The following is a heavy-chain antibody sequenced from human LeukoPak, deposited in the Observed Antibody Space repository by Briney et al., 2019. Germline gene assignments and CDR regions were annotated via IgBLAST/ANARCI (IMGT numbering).Heavy chain of an antibody. CDR2: IYNPGTN. V-gene: IGHV4-59*01. Sequence: SETLSLTCTLSGGSMTDFYWSWIRHPPGEGREWIGSIYNPGTNNYNTSPEGGVIISIDTSKNQFSLKMSAVTAADTALYYCARDYTMTHASDIWGQGTLVTVSS. CDR1: GGSMTDFY. D-gene: IGHD3-22*01. CDR3: ARDYTMTHASDI. J-gene: IGHJ3*02.